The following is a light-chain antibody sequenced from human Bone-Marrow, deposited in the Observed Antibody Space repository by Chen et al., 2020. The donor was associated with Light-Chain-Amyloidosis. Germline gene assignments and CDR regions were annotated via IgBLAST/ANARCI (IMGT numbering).Light chain of an antibody. CDR3: QSYDTRLRGSV. CDR1: RSNIGAPYD. Sequence: QSVLTQPPSVSWAPGQRVTISCTGSRSNIGAPYDVHWYQQLPETAPKLLLYGNNNRPSGVPDRFSGSKSGSSASLAITGLRADDEADYYCQSYDTRLRGSVFGGGTRLTVL. V-gene: IGLV1-40*01. J-gene: IGLJ2*01. CDR2: GNN.